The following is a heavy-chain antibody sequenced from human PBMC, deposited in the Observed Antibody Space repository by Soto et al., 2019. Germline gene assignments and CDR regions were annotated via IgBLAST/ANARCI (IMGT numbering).Heavy chain of an antibody. CDR1: GGSISSYY. J-gene: IGHJ6*02. V-gene: IGHV4-59*01. CDR3: ARKSSNYAYYYYYGMDV. Sequence: ASETLSLTCTVSGGSISSYYWSWIRQPPGKGLEWIGYIYYSGSTNYNPSLKSRVTISVDTSKNQFSLKLSSVTAADTAVYYCARKSSNYAYYYYYGMDVWGQGTTVTVS. CDR2: IYYSGST. D-gene: IGHD1-7*01.